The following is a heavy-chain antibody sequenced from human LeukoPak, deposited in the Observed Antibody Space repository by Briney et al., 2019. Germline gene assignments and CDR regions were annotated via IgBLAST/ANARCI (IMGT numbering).Heavy chain of an antibody. CDR1: GDSISSYY. CDR3: AKRSPSSYALDY. Sequence: PSETLSLTCTVSGDSISSYYWSWIRQPPGKGLEFIGYIYTSSSSNYNPSLKSRATISIDTSKNQFSLSLSSMTAADTAVYYCAKRSPSSYALDYWGQGTLVTVSS. V-gene: IGHV4-4*09. J-gene: IGHJ4*02. D-gene: IGHD2-8*01. CDR2: IYTSSSS.